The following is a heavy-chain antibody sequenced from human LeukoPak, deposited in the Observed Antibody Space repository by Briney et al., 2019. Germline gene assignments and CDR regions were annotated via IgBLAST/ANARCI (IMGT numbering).Heavy chain of an antibody. Sequence: GGSLRLSCAASGLTVSSNYMSWVRQAPGKGLEWVSVIYSGGSTYYADSVKGRFTISRDNSKNTLYLQMNSLRAEDTAVYYCARDNGGRAVAGTGFKYWGQGTLVTVSS. CDR3: ARDNGGRAVAGTGFKY. D-gene: IGHD6-19*01. V-gene: IGHV3-53*01. CDR1: GLTVSSNY. CDR2: IYSGGST. J-gene: IGHJ4*02.